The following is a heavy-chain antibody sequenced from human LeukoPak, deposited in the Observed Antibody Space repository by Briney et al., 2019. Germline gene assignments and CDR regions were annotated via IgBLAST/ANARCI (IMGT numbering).Heavy chain of an antibody. CDR1: GYTFTGHF. CDR3: ARVPVFYYDSSGYPSYYYYGMDV. J-gene: IGHJ6*02. Sequence: ASVKVSCKASGYTFTGHFIQWVRQAPGQGPEWMGRIDPNDGGTNYAQKLQGRVTMTTDTSTSTAYMELRSLRSDDTAVYYCARVPVFYYDSSGYPSYYYYGMDVWGQGTTVTVSS. D-gene: IGHD3-22*01. CDR2: IDPNDGGT. V-gene: IGHV1-2*06.